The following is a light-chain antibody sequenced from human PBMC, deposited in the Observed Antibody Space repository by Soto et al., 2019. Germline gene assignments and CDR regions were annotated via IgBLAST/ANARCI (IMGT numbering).Light chain of an antibody. V-gene: IGKV1-27*01. CDR3: QKYNSAPWT. J-gene: IGKJ1*01. CDR1: QGIANF. CDR2: VAS. Sequence: DIQMTQSPSSLSASVGDRVTITCRASQGIANFLAWYQQKPGKVPKLLIYVASTLQSGVPSRFSGSGSGTDFTLTISSLQPEDVATYYCQKYNSAPWTFGQGTKVEIK.